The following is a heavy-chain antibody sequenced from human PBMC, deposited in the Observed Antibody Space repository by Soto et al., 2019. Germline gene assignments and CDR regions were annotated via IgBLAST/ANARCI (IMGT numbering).Heavy chain of an antibody. CDR1: GYTFTSYG. J-gene: IGHJ4*02. Sequence: QVQLVQSGAEVKKPGAAEKGSCKASGYTFTSYGLNWVRQDPGQGLEWMGWISAYNGNTNYAQNLQGRVTMTTDTPTSTGYKELRSLKSDDTAVYFCARGAYSYECDYWGQGTLVTVSS. V-gene: IGHV1-18*01. CDR3: ARGAYSYECDY. CDR2: ISAYNGNT. D-gene: IGHD5-18*01.